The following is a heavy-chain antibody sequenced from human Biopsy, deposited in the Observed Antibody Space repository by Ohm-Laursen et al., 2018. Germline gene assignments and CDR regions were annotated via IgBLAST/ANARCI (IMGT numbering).Heavy chain of an antibody. CDR3: VREPKTGTAEAWYFDL. J-gene: IGHJ2*01. D-gene: IGHD3-9*01. V-gene: IGHV4-61*03. CDR2: ISYNERT. Sequence: GTLSLTCTVSGVSVTSRGYYWTWIRQPPGTGVEWIGHISYNERTHYNPSLTSRLAISFDTSNNRISLQLRSVSVADTAVYYCVREPKTGTAEAWYFDLWGRGSPVTVPS. CDR1: GVSVTSRGYY.